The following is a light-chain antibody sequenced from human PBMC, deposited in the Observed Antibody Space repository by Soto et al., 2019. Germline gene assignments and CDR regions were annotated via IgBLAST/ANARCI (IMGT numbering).Light chain of an antibody. CDR1: SSDVGAYNY. Sequence: QSVLTQPASVSGSPGQSITISCTGTSSDVGAYNYVSWYQQHPGKAPKLMIYDVSNRLSGVSNRFSGSKSGNTASLTISGLQAEDEADYYCSSYTSSNAYGFGTGTKVTVL. V-gene: IGLV2-14*03. J-gene: IGLJ1*01. CDR2: DVS. CDR3: SSYTSSNAYG.